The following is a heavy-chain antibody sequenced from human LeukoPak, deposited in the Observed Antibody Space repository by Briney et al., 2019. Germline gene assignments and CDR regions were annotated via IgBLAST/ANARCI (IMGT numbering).Heavy chain of an antibody. CDR1: GGTFSSYA. Sequence: ASVKVSCKASGGTFSSYAISWVRQAPGQGLEWMGRIIPIFGTANYAQKFQGRVTITTDESTSTAYMELSSLRSEDTAVYYCVKSYDSSGYYLPYWGQGTLVTVSS. J-gene: IGHJ4*02. CDR2: IIPIFGTA. CDR3: VKSYDSSGYYLPY. V-gene: IGHV1-69*05. D-gene: IGHD3-22*01.